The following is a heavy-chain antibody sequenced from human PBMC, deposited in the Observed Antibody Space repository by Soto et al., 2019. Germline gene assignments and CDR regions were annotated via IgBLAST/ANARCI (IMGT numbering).Heavy chain of an antibody. CDR2: IYYSGST. Sequence: SETLSLTCTVSGGSISSYYWSWIRQPPGKGLEWIGYIYYSGSTNYNPSLKSRVTISVDTSKNQFSLKLSSVTAADTAVYYCAGAYSSGWYATYYYDSSGYYHYYYYGMDVWGQGTTVTVSS. V-gene: IGHV4-59*01. CDR1: GGSISSYY. J-gene: IGHJ6*02. D-gene: IGHD3-22*01. CDR3: AGAYSSGWYATYYYDSSGYYHYYYYGMDV.